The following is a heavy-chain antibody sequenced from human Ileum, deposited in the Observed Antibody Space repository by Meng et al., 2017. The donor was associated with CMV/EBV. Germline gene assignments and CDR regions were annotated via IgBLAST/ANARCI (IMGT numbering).Heavy chain of an antibody. CDR3: ARGQCCSGHFCDLLEYTAFES. V-gene: IGHV1-8*03. CDR2: MNPNNGNA. J-gene: IGHJ1*01. CDR1: GYTFSKYD. Sequence: ASVKVSCKASGYTFSKYDVNWVRQAAGQGLEWRGWMNPNNGNAGYAQKFQGRVSSTTNIAVSTAYMELSGLKSDDTAVYYCARGQCCSGHFCDLLEYTAFESWGHGTQVTVSS. D-gene: IGHD2-15*01.